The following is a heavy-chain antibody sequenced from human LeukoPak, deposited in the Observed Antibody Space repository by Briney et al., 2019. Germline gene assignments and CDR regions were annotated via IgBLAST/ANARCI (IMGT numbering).Heavy chain of an antibody. Sequence: GGSLRLSCAASGFTVSSDYMSWVRQAPGKGLEWVGFIRSKAYGGTTEYAASVKGRFTISRDDSKSIAYLQMNSLKTEDTAVYYCTTKSGPRVDWGQGTLVTVSS. CDR2: IRSKAYGGTT. D-gene: IGHD1-26*01. J-gene: IGHJ4*02. CDR1: GFTVSSDY. CDR3: TTKSGPRVD. V-gene: IGHV3-49*04.